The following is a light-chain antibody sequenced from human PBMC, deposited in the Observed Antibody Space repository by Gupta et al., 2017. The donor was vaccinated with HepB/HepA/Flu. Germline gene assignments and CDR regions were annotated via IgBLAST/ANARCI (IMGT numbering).Light chain of an antibody. CDR1: QDISDY. Sequence: DIQMTQSPSSLSASVGDRVTITCRASQDISDYLAWYQQKPGKVPKLLISGASTLQSGVPSRFSGSGSGTDFTLTISSLQPEDVATFYCQKDNSAPLTFGGGTKVEIK. CDR2: GAS. J-gene: IGKJ4*01. CDR3: QKDNSAPLT. V-gene: IGKV1-27*01.